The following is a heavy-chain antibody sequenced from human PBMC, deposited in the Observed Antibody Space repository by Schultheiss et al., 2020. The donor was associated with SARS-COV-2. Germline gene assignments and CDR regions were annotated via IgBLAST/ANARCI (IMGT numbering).Heavy chain of an antibody. CDR2: IWYDGSNK. CDR3: ARELPAARNTPVFNGMDV. V-gene: IGHV3-33*08. Sequence: GGSLRLSCAASGFTFSSYAMHWVRQAPGKGLEWVAVIWYDGSNKYYEDSVKGRFTISRDNSKNTLYLQMNSLRAEDTAVYYCARELPAARNTPVFNGMDVWGQGTTVTVSS. J-gene: IGHJ6*02. CDR1: GFTFSSYA. D-gene: IGHD2-2*01.